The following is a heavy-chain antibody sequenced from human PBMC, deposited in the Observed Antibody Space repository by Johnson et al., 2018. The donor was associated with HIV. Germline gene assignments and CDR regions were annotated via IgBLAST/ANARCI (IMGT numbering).Heavy chain of an antibody. CDR1: GFTFSSYW. D-gene: IGHD3-10*01. CDR2: IKQDGSEK. Sequence: VKLVESGGGLVQPGGSLRLSCAASGFTFSSYWMTWVRQAPGKGLEWVANIKQDGSEKYYVDSVNDRLTISRDNGKNSLYLQMNSLRAEDTAEYYCASGLRSGLIIGGAFDIWGQGTMVTVSS. CDR3: ASGLRSGLIIGGAFDI. V-gene: IGHV3-7*05. J-gene: IGHJ3*02.